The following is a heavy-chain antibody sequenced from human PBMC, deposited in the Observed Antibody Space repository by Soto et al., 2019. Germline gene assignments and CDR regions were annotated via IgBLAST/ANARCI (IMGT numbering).Heavy chain of an antibody. Sequence: GGSLRLSCAASGFTFSSYGMHWVRQAPGKGLEWVAVISYDGSNKYYADSVKGRFTISRDNSKNTLYLQMNSLRAEDTAVYYCAKDRSSGDYDFWSGYLYWGQGTLVTVSS. J-gene: IGHJ4*02. CDR3: AKDRSSGDYDFWSGYLY. V-gene: IGHV3-30*18. CDR2: ISYDGSNK. CDR1: GFTFSSYG. D-gene: IGHD3-3*01.